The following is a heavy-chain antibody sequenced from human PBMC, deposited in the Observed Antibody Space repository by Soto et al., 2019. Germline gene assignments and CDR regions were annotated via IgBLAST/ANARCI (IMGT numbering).Heavy chain of an antibody. CDR1: GFTFSSYG. D-gene: IGHD1-26*01. CDR3: ARDSAQWELLVGAPDY. J-gene: IGHJ4*02. V-gene: IGHV3-33*01. CDR2: IWYDGSNK. Sequence: GESLKISCAASGFTFSSYGMHWVRQAPGKGLEWVAVIWYDGSNKYYADSVKGRFTISRDNSKNTLYLQMNSLRAEDTAVYYCARDSAQWELLVGAPDYWGQGTLVTVSS.